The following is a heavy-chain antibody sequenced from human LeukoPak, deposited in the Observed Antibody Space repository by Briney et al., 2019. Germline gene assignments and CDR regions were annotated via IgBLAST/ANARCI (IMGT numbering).Heavy chain of an antibody. V-gene: IGHV3-33*01. CDR3: AREMGSIYFDY. J-gene: IGHJ4*02. CDR1: GFSFSSYG. CDR2: VSYDGSNK. Sequence: GGSLRPSCTASGFSFSSYGIHWVRQTPGKGLEWVALVSYDGSNKDYTDSVKGRFTISRDNSKNTVYLQINSLRAEDTAVYYCAREMGSIYFDYWGQGTLVTVSS. D-gene: IGHD3-10*01.